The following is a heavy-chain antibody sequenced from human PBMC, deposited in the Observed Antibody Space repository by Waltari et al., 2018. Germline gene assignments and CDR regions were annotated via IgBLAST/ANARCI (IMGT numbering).Heavy chain of an antibody. J-gene: IGHJ2*01. V-gene: IGHV4-30-4*08. CDR3: ARAPVDYGDYDEVFGFDL. CDR2: IYDSGST. Sequence: QVQLQESGPGLVKPSQTLSLTCTVSGGSISSGDYYWSWIRQPPGKGLEWIGYIYDSGSTYYNPSLKSRVTISVDTSKNQFSLKLSSVTAADTAVYYCARAPVDYGDYDEVFGFDLWGRGTLVTVSS. CDR1: GGSISSGDYY. D-gene: IGHD4-17*01.